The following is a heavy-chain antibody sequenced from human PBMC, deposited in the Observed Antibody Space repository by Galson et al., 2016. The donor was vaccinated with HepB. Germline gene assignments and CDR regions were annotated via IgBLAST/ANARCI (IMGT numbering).Heavy chain of an antibody. Sequence: SLRLSCAASGFTLRNYGMTRVRQAPGKGLEVVSSISRSGDSTEYADSVKGRFTISIDNTKTTLALQMSSLTADDTTIYYCVQGSTAPAVWGKGTTVTVSS. CDR2: ISRSGDST. V-gene: IGHV3-23*01. CDR1: GFTLRNYG. D-gene: IGHD2-2*01. CDR3: VQGSTAPAV. J-gene: IGHJ6*04.